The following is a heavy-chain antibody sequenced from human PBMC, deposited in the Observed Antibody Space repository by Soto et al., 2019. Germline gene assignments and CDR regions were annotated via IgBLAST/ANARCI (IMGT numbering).Heavy chain of an antibody. V-gene: IGHV4-30-4*01. CDR3: ARDRGYSNYARTYNGFDG. CDR1: GGSISSGDYY. D-gene: IGHD4-4*01. CDR2: IYYSGST. Sequence: PSETLSLTCTVSGGSISSGDYYWSWIRQPPGKGLEWIGYIYYSGSTYYNPSLKSRVTISVDTSKNQFSLKLSSVTAADTAVYYCARDRGYSNYARTYNGFDGWGQGTLVTV. J-gene: IGHJ5*02.